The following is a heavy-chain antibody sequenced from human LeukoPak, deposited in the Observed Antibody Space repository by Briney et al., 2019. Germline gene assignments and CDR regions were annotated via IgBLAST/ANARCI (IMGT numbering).Heavy chain of an antibody. CDR2: ISSSSSYI. Sequence: PGGSLRLSCAASGFTFSSYSMNWARQAPGKGLEWVSSISSSSSYIYYADSVKGRFTISRDNAKNSLYLQMNSLRAEDTAVYYCAREEYYYDSSGYWMNWFDPWGQGTLVTVSS. V-gene: IGHV3-21*01. D-gene: IGHD3-22*01. J-gene: IGHJ5*02. CDR3: AREEYYYDSSGYWMNWFDP. CDR1: GFTFSSYS.